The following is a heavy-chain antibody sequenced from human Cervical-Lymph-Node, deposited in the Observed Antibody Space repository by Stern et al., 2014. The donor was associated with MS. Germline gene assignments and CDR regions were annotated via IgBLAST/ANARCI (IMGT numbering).Heavy chain of an antibody. CDR1: GFTFDSYG. CDR2: ISYDGSNR. CDR3: AKNTMGIAVAGLFDY. D-gene: IGHD6-19*01. Sequence: MQLVESGGGVVQPGRSLRLSCEASGFTFDSYGVHWVRQPPGKGLEWVAVISYDGSNRYYADSVKGRFTISRDSSKNTVHLQMNSLRADDTALYYCAKNTMGIAVAGLFDYWGQGILVTVSS. J-gene: IGHJ4*02. V-gene: IGHV3-30*18.